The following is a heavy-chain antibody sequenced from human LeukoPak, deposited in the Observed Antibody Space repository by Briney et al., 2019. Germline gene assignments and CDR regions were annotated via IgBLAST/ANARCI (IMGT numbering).Heavy chain of an antibody. CDR3: ATASRGYTADDFSFDY. D-gene: IGHD5-12*01. V-gene: IGHV3-33*01. CDR1: GFTFSSYG. CDR2: IWFDGSNK. J-gene: IGHJ4*02. Sequence: PGGSLRLSCAASGFTFSSYGMHWVRQAPGKGLEWVTLIWFDGSNKYYADSVKGRFTISRDSSKNTLYLQMNSLKADDTAVYYCATASRGYTADDFSFDYWGQGTLVTVSS.